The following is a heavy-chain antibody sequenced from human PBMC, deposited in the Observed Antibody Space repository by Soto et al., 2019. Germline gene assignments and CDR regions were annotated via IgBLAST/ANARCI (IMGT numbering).Heavy chain of an antibody. CDR2: ISAYNGNT. CDR1: GYTFTSYG. V-gene: IGHV1-18*04. J-gene: IGHJ4*02. D-gene: IGHD6-13*01. CDR3: AREVLTIAAAGTALVDY. Sequence: ASVKVSCKASGYTFTSYGISWVRQAPGQGLEWMGWISAYNGNTNYAQKLQGRVTMTTDTSTSTAYMELRSLRPDDTAVYYCAREVLTIAAAGTALVDYWGQGTLVTVSS.